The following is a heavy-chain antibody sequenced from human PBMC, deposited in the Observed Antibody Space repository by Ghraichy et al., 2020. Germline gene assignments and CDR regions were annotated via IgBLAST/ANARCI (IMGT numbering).Heavy chain of an antibody. D-gene: IGHD3-3*01. J-gene: IGHJ6*02. Sequence: SETLSLTCTVFGGAIDNNSWTWIRQLPGKRLEWIGFIYYSGGANYNPSLKSRATISVDASMTQFSLRLSSVTASDTAVYYCARDRAVFGPGGMDVWGQGTTATVSS. CDR1: GGAIDNNS. CDR2: IYYSGGA. V-gene: IGHV4-59*01. CDR3: ARDRAVFGPGGMDV.